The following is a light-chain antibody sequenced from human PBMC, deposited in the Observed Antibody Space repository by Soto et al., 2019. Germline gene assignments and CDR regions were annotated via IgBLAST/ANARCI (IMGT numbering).Light chain of an antibody. CDR2: AAS. CDR1: QTIIGY. Sequence: DIQMTQSPSSLSESIVDSVTITCRASQTIIGYLNWYQQKPRKAPRLLINAASNLQSGVPSRFRGSGSETDFTLTITSLQPEDFATYYCQQSYTTPRPFGQGTKVDI. CDR3: QQSYTTPRP. V-gene: IGKV1-39*01. J-gene: IGKJ1*01.